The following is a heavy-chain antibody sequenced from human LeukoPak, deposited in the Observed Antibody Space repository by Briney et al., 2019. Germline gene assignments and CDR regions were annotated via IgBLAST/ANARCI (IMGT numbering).Heavy chain of an antibody. CDR2: IYYSGST. J-gene: IGHJ3*02. CDR3: ARVDSGAFDI. CDR1: GGSISSYY. Sequence: EALSLPCTVSGGSISSYYWSWIRPPPGKGLEWIGYIYYSGSTNYNPSLKSRVTISVDTSKNQFSLKLSSVTAADTAVYYCARVDSGAFDIWGQGTMVTVSS. V-gene: IGHV4-59*01.